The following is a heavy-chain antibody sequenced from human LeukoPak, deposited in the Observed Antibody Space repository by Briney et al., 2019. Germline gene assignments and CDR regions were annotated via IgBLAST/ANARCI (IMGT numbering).Heavy chain of an antibody. Sequence: PPETLSLTCTVPGGSVSRYYGNCIPQPPGKGLERIEYIYNSGSATYNPSVESRATISLDTSKNQFSLKLTSVTAADTAVYFCARERPVGATLNFFDYWGQGTLVTVSS. V-gene: IGHV4-59*02. CDR1: GGSVSRYY. J-gene: IGHJ4*02. CDR3: ARERPVGATLNFFDY. D-gene: IGHD1-26*01. CDR2: IYNSGSA.